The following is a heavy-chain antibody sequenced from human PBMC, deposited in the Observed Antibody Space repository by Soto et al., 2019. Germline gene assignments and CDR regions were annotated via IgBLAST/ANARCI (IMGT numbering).Heavy chain of an antibody. D-gene: IGHD2-15*01. CDR2: IYYSGST. J-gene: IGHJ4*02. CDR3: ARGDCSGGNCPLFDY. V-gene: IGHV4-59*01. CDR1: GGSISSYY. Sequence: QVQLQESGPGLVKPSETLSLTCTVSGGSISSYYWSWIRQPPGKGLEWIGYIYYSGSTNYNPSLKSRVTISVDTSKNQFSLKLSSVTAADTAVYYCARGDCSGGNCPLFDYWGQGTLVTVSS.